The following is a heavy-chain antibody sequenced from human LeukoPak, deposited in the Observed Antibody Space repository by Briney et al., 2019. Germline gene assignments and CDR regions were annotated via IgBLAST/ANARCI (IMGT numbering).Heavy chain of an antibody. CDR3: ARVALDTATEVSRDYFDY. V-gene: IGHV4-34*01. Sequence: SETLSLTCAVYGGSFNDYYWSWIRQSPGKGLEWIGEINHTGSTNYNPSLKSRVTISVDTSKNQFSLKLSSVTAADTAVYYCARVALDTATEVSRDYFDYWGQGTLVTVSS. J-gene: IGHJ4*02. D-gene: IGHD5-18*01. CDR2: INHTGST. CDR1: GGSFNDYY.